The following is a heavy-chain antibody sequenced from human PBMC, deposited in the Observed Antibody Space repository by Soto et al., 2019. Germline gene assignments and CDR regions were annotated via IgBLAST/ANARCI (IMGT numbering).Heavy chain of an antibody. CDR1: GCTFSSYS. J-gene: IGHJ6*02. V-gene: IGHV1-69*13. CDR2: IIPIFGTA. D-gene: IGHD3-10*01. CDR3: ARPGVTMVRGVENYYYGMYV. Sequence: SVKVSCKASGCTFSSYSISWVRQAPGQGLEWMGGIIPIFGTANYAQKFQGRVTMTADESTSTAYMELSSLRSEDTAVYYCARPGVTMVRGVENYYYGMYVWGQGTKVTVSS.